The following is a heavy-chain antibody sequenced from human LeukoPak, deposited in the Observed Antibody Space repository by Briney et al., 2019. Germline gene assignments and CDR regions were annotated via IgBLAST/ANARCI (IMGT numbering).Heavy chain of an antibody. CDR1: GFTFSNAW. Sequence: IPGGSLRLSCAASGFTFSNAWMSWVRQAPGKGLGWVGRIKSKTDGGTTDYAAPVKGRFTISRDDSKNTLYLQMNSLKTEDTAVYYCTTVLGITMIVVGTDAFDIWGQGTMVTVSS. J-gene: IGHJ3*02. D-gene: IGHD3-22*01. CDR3: TTVLGITMIVVGTDAFDI. CDR2: IKSKTDGGTT. V-gene: IGHV3-15*01.